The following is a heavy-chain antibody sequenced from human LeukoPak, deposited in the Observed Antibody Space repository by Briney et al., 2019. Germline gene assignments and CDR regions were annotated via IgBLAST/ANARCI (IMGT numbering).Heavy chain of an antibody. CDR1: GGSISSSSYY. Sequence: PSETLSLTCTVSGGSISSSSYYWSWIRQPAGKGLEWIGRIYTSGSTNYNPSLKSRVTMSVDTSKNQFSLKLSSVTAADTAVYYCARTYGSGSYYIPPYYYYYMDVWGKGTTVTISS. V-gene: IGHV4-61*02. J-gene: IGHJ6*03. D-gene: IGHD3-10*01. CDR2: IYTSGST. CDR3: ARTYGSGSYYIPPYYYYYMDV.